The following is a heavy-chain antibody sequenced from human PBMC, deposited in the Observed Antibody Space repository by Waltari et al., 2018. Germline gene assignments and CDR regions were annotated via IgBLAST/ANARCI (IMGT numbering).Heavy chain of an antibody. CDR2: VRGDGRT. CDR1: GDSMGSTDC. V-gene: IGHV4-4*02. J-gene: IGHJ4*02. Sequence: QLQLQESGPGLVRPSGTLSLICAVSGDSMGSTDCWSWVRQSPGKGLEWIGQVRGDGRTNYNPSFASRVIISLDTSTHHFALEVTSATAADMALYYCARDRGRGLYLDTWGQGILVTVAP. D-gene: IGHD2-15*01. CDR3: ARDRGRGLYLDT.